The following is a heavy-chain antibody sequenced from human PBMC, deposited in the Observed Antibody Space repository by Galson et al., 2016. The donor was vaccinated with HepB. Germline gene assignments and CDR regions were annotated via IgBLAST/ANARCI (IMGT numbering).Heavy chain of an antibody. J-gene: IGHJ6*04. CDR2: ISRSGDST. D-gene: IGHD2-2*01. Sequence: SLRLSCAASGFTFRNYGMTWVRQAPGKGLEVVSSISRSGDSTDYADSVKGRFTISRDNSKNTLSLQMNGLTADDTAINYCVQGSTAPAVWGKGTTVTVSS. V-gene: IGHV3-23*01. CDR3: VQGSTAPAV. CDR1: GFTFRNYG.